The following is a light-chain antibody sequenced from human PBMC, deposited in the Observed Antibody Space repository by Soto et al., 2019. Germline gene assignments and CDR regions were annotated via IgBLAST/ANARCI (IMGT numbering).Light chain of an antibody. V-gene: IGKV3-11*01. CDR1: QSVSSH. J-gene: IGKJ3*01. Sequence: EIVLTQSPATLSLSPGERATLSCRASQSVSSHLTWYQQKPGQPPRLLIYDASNWATGIPVRFSCSGSGYDFTLTISILDPEDFAVYYYQQRSNWPPQFTFGPGTKVDIK. CDR3: QQRSNWPPQFT. CDR2: DAS.